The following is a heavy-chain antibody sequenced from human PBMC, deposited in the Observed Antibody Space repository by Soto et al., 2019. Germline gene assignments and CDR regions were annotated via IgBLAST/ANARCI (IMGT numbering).Heavy chain of an antibody. CDR3: ARGAEEQQSQPYYYYYYMDV. J-gene: IGHJ6*03. CDR1: GFTFSSYD. V-gene: IGHV3-13*01. CDR2: IGTAGDT. Sequence: EVQLVESGGGLVQPGGSLRLSCAASGFTFSSYDMHWVRQATGKGLEWVSAIGTAGDTYYPGSVKGRFTISRENAKNSLYLQMNSLRAGDTAVYYCARGAEEQQSQPYYYYYYMDVWGKGTTVTVSS. D-gene: IGHD6-13*01.